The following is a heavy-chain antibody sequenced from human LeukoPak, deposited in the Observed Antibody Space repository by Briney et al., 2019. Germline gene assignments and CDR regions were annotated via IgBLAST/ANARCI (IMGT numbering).Heavy chain of an antibody. Sequence: PGGSLRLSCAASGFTFSSYAMSWVRQAPGKGLEWVSAISGSGGSTYYADSVKGRFTISRDNSKNTLSVQMDSLRVEDTALYYCARDPTTRSHQPQYYFEYWGQGTLATVSS. CDR3: ARDPTTRSHQPQYYFEY. CDR1: GFTFSSYA. J-gene: IGHJ4*02. D-gene: IGHD4-17*01. CDR2: ISGSGGST. V-gene: IGHV3-23*01.